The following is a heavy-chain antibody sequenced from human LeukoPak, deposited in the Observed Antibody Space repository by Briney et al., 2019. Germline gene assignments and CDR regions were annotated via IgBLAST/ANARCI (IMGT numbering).Heavy chain of an antibody. CDR2: INYDGSST. J-gene: IGHJ4*02. CDR3: ASAPFSSTNY. D-gene: IGHD2-2*01. V-gene: IGHV3-74*01. CDR1: GFTFSSYW. Sequence: QPGGSLRLSCAASGFTFSSYWMHWVRQAPGKGLVWVSRINYDGSSTSYADSVKGRFTISRDNAKNTLYLQMNSLRAEDTAVYYCASAPFSSTNYWGQGTLVTVSS.